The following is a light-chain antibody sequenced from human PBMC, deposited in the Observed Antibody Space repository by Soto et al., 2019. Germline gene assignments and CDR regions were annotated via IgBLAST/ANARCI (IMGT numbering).Light chain of an antibody. CDR1: SSHVGIYNY. CDR2: DVT. CDR3: SSYTSSSTLVV. V-gene: IGLV2-14*01. Sequence: QSVLTQPASVSGSPGQSITISFTGTSSHVGIYNYVSWYQQHPGKAPKLIIYDVTNRPSGVSNRFSGSKSGNTASLTISGLQGEDEADYYCSSYTSSSTLVVFGGGTKVTVL. J-gene: IGLJ2*01.